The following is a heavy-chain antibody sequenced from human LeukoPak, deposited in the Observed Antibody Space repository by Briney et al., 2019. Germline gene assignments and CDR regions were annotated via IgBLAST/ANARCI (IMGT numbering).Heavy chain of an antibody. CDR2: IYHSGST. V-gene: IGHV4-30-2*01. D-gene: IGHD3-10*01. Sequence: SQTLSLTCAVSGGSISSGGYSWSWIRQPPGKGLEWIGYIYHSGSTYYNPSLKSRVTISVDRSKNQFSLKPSSVTAADTAVYYCARDRRYYGSGSKFDYWGQGTLVTVSS. CDR3: ARDRRYYGSGSKFDY. J-gene: IGHJ4*02. CDR1: GGSISSGGYS.